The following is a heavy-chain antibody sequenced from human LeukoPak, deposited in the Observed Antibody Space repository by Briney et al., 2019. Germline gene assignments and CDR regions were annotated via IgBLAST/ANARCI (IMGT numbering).Heavy chain of an antibody. Sequence: GGSLRLSCAASGFTFSSYAMHWVRQAPGKGLEYVSAISSNGGSTYHANSVKGRFTISRDNSKNTLYLQMGSLRAEDMAVYYCARVPWFGGQRRIDYRGQGTLVTVSS. J-gene: IGHJ4*02. V-gene: IGHV3-64*01. CDR1: GFTFSSYA. D-gene: IGHD3-10*01. CDR2: ISSNGGST. CDR3: ARVPWFGGQRRIDY.